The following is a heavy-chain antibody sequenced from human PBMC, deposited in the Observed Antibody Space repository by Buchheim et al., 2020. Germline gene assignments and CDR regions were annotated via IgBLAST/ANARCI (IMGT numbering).Heavy chain of an antibody. V-gene: IGHV3-30-3*01. J-gene: IGHJ6*02. D-gene: IGHD2-15*01. Sequence: QVQLVESGGGVVQPGRSLRLSCAASGFTFSNYAMHWVRQAPGKGLEWLAFISYEETNKYYADSVKARFTISRVNSTIQLYLQMNTLRPEDTAVYYCARDEYCSGPICRFGMDVWGQGTT. CDR3: ARDEYCSGPICRFGMDV. CDR1: GFTFSNYA. CDR2: ISYEETNK.